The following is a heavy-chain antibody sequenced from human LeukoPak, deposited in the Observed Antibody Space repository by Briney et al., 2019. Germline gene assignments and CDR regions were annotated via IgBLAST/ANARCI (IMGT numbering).Heavy chain of an antibody. D-gene: IGHD2-2*01. Sequence: PGGSLRLSCAASGFTFSSYWMHWVRQAPGKGLVWVSGIDSDGSSTSYADSVRGRFTISRDNAKNTLYLQMNSLRAEDTAVYYCARGVGYCSSTSCYWWFDPWGQGTLVTVSS. V-gene: IGHV3-74*01. CDR1: GFTFSSYW. CDR2: IDSDGSST. CDR3: ARGVGYCSSTSCYWWFDP. J-gene: IGHJ5*02.